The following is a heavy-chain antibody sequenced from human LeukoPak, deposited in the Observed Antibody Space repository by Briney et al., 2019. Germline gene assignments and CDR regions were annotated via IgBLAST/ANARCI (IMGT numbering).Heavy chain of an antibody. CDR2: IYYSGST. J-gene: IGHJ4*02. Sequence: NPSETLSLTCTVSGGSISSSSYYWGWLRQPPGKGLEWIGGIYYSGSTYYNPSLKSRVTISVDTSKNQFSLKLSSVTAADTAVYYCARHIGSSRLKTSSYYFDYWGQGTLVTVSS. V-gene: IGHV4-39*01. CDR1: GGSISSSSYY. CDR3: ARHIGSSRLKTSSYYFDY. D-gene: IGHD6-13*01.